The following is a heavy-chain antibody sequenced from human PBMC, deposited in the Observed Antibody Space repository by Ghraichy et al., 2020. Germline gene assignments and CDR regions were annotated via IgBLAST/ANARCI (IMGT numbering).Heavy chain of an antibody. CDR3: ARHINWAFGP. J-gene: IGHJ5*02. CDR1: GFTFSSDW. D-gene: IGHD7-27*01. Sequence: GVLNISCAASGFTFSSDWMTWVRQAPGKGLEWVANIKQDGSEKYYVDSVEGRFTISRDNAKNSLYLQMNSLRAEDTAVYYCARHINWAFGPWGQGTLVTVSS. CDR2: IKQDGSEK. V-gene: IGHV3-7*03.